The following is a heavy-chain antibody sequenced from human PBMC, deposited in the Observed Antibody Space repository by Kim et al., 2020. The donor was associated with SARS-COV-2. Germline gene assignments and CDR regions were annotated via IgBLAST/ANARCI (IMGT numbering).Heavy chain of an antibody. Sequence: STIDYADSVKGRFTISRDNAKNSLYLQMNSLRAEDTAVYYCARAAGWFDPWGQGTLVTVSS. V-gene: IGHV3-11*01. J-gene: IGHJ5*02. CDR3: ARAAGWFDP. CDR2: STI.